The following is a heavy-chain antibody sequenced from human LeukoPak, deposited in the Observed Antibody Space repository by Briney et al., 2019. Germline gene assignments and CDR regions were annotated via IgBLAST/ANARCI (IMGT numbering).Heavy chain of an antibody. D-gene: IGHD3-22*01. Sequence: SETLSLTCTVSGGSISGYYWSWIRQPLGKGLECIGYIYYSGSTNYNPSLKSRVTISVDTSRNQFSLKLTSVTAADTAVYYCAKVSDRDSSGYYWGFEYWGQGTLVTVSS. J-gene: IGHJ4*02. CDR1: GGSISGYY. CDR3: AKVSDRDSSGYYWGFEY. CDR2: IYYSGST. V-gene: IGHV4-59*08.